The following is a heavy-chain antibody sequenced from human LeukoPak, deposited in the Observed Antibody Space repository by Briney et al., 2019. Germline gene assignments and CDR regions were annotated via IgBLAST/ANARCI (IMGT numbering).Heavy chain of an antibody. V-gene: IGHV3-9*01. D-gene: IGHD3-10*01. CDR3: AKGSAYGSGSFDY. CDR1: GFTFDDYA. J-gene: IGHJ4*02. Sequence: QPGGSLRLSCAASGFTFDDYAMHWVRQAPGKGLEWVSGISWNSGSIGYADSVKGRFTISGDNAKNSLYLQMNSLRAEDTALYYCAKGSAYGSGSFDYWGQGTLVTVSS. CDR2: ISWNSGSI.